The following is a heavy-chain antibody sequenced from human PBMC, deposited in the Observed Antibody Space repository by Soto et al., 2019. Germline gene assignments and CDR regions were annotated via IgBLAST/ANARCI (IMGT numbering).Heavy chain of an antibody. CDR1: GGTFSSYA. Sequence: QVQLVQSGAEVKKPGSSVKVSCKASGGTFSSYAISWVRQAPGQGVEGMGGIIPIFGTANYAQKFQGRVAITADESTSTAYMELSSLSSEDTAVYYCASRREYGDCDFDYWGQGTLVTVSS. D-gene: IGHD2-21*01. CDR2: IIPIFGTA. J-gene: IGHJ4*02. V-gene: IGHV1-69*12. CDR3: ASRREYGDCDFDY.